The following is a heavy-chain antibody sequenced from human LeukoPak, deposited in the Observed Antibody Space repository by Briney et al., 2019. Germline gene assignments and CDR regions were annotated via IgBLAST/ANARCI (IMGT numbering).Heavy chain of an antibody. D-gene: IGHD3-10*01. CDR1: GYTFTGYY. Sequence: ASVKVSCKASGYTFTGYYMHWVRQAPGQGLEWMGWINPNSGGTNYARKFQGRVTMTRDTSISTAYMELSRLRSDDTAVYYCARDRGLRAYYFDYWGQGTLVTVSS. CDR2: INPNSGGT. CDR3: ARDRGLRAYYFDY. J-gene: IGHJ4*02. V-gene: IGHV1-2*02.